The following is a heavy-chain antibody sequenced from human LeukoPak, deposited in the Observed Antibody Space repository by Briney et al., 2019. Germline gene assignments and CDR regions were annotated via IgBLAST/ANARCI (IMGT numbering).Heavy chain of an antibody. Sequence: SDTLSLTCTVSHYSINSGYYWGWIRQPPGKGLEWIGCIYHSGSTYYNPSLESRVTLSVDTSKNQVSLKLSPVTAADTAVYYCARAIMLREAYFDCWGQGTLVTVSS. CDR1: HYSINSGYY. CDR3: ARAIMLREAYFDC. J-gene: IGHJ4*02. CDR2: IYHSGST. V-gene: IGHV4-38-2*02. D-gene: IGHD3-10*01.